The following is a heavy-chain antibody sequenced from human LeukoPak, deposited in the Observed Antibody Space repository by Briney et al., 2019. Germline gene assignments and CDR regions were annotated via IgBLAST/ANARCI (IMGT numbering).Heavy chain of an antibody. CDR3: ARVPRGGRGVYYFDY. V-gene: IGHV4-38-2*02. CDR2: IYHSGST. CDR1: GYSISSGYY. D-gene: IGHD3-10*01. Sequence: SETLSLTCTVSGYSISSGYYWGWIRQPPGKGLEWIGSIYHSGSTYYNPSLKSRVTISVDTSKNQFSLKLSSVTAADTAVYYCARVPRGGRGVYYFDYWGQGTLVTVSS. J-gene: IGHJ4*02.